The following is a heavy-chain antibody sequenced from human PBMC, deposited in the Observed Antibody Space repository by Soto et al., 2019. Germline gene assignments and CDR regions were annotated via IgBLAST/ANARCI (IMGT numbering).Heavy chain of an antibody. CDR1: GFTFSSYG. Sequence: QVQLVESGGGVVQPGRSLRLSCAASGFTFSSYGMHWVRQAPGKGLEWVAVIWYDGSNKYYADSVKGRFTISRDNSKNTLYLQMNSLRAEDTAVYYCARDGSATYYYYYYMDVWGKGTTVTVSS. J-gene: IGHJ6*03. V-gene: IGHV3-33*01. CDR3: ARDGSATYYYYYYMDV. CDR2: IWYDGSNK.